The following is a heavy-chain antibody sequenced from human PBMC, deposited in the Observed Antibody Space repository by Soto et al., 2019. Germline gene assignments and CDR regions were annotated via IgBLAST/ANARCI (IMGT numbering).Heavy chain of an antibody. V-gene: IGHV5-51*01. Sequence: PGECLRISGTGSGYNCSDNFTGWFRPMPGRGLEWMGIIYPGDSDTRYSASFQGQVTISADKSISTTFLQWSSLKASDTAMYYCARQGQYYGTSTCRFDLWGQGNLVTVSS. CDR2: IYPGDSDT. CDR3: ARQGQYYGTSTCRFDL. J-gene: IGHJ5*02. D-gene: IGHD2-21*01. CDR1: GYNCSDNF.